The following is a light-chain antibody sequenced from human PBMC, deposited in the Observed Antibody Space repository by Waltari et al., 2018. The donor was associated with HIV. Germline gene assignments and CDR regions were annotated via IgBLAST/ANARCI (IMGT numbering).Light chain of an antibody. Sequence: DIVMTQSPDSLTVSLGERATINCRSSRTVFYNSNNENYLAWYQHKPGQPPKVLIYWASTREFGVPDRFSGSGSGTDFTLTVSSLQAEDVAVYYCQQSYSFPFTFGQGTKLEI. V-gene: IGKV4-1*01. CDR1: RTVFYNSNNENY. CDR2: WAS. J-gene: IGKJ2*01. CDR3: QQSYSFPFT.